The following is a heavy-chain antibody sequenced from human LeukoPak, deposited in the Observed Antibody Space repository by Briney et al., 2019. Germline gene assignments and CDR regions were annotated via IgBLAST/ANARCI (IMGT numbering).Heavy chain of an antibody. D-gene: IGHD6-13*01. V-gene: IGHV4-59*01. CDR3: AREHAGIAAAVFDY. CDR1: GGSISSYY. Sequence: PSETLSLTCTVSGGSISSYYWSWIRQPPGKGLEWIGYIYYSGSTNYNPSLKSRVTISVDTSKNQFSLRLSSVTAADTAVYYCAREHAGIAAAVFDYWGQGTLVTVSS. CDR2: IYYSGST. J-gene: IGHJ4*02.